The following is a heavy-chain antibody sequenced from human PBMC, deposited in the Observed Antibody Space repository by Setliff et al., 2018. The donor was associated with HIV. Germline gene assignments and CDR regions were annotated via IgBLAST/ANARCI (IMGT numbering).Heavy chain of an antibody. V-gene: IGHV1-24*01. D-gene: IGHD3-10*01. CDR2: FNPEEGKT. CDR1: GYTLSELS. CDR3: AASISSRHYYGSAL. Sequence: ASVKVSCKISGYTLSELSMHWVRQAPGKGLEWMVGFNPEEGKTIYAQKFQGRVTMTEDTPTDTAFMDLNNLRSEDTAVYYCAASISSRHYYGSALWGRGTLVTAPQ. J-gene: IGHJ2*01.